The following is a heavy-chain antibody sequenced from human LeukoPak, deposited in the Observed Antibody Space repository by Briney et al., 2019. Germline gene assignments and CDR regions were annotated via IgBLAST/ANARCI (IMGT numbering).Heavy chain of an antibody. CDR2: IWFDGSNI. V-gene: IGHV3-33*01. D-gene: IGHD6-19*01. J-gene: IGHJ4*02. CDR1: GFNLSSYG. CDR3: ARDSLPMAVTGPFDH. Sequence: PGGSLRLSCAASGFNLSSYGMHWARQAPGKGLEWVTSIWFDGSNIHYGDSVKGRVIISRDNSKSPLYLQMNSQRAEDTAIYYCARDSLPMAVTGPFDHWGQGALVTVSS.